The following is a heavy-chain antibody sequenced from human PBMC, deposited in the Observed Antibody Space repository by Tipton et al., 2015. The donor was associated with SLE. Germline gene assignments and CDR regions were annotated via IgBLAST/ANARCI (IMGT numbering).Heavy chain of an antibody. Sequence: SLRLSCAASGFTFSSYWMTWVRQAPGKGLEWVANIKQDGSEKYYVDSVKGRFTISRDNAKNSLFLQMNSLRAEDTAVYYCARKESYYYYGLDVWGQGTTVTVSS. CDR3: ARKESYYYYGLDV. V-gene: IGHV3-7*01. J-gene: IGHJ6*02. CDR2: IKQDGSEK. CDR1: GFTFSSYW.